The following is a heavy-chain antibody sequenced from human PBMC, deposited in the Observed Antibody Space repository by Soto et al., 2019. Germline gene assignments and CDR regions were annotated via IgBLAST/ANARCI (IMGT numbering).Heavy chain of an antibody. CDR1: EFTFSNYA. Sequence: EVQLLESGGGLVQPGGSLRLSCAASEFTFSNYAMTWVRQAPGRGLEWVSAISGGGDGTYYADSVKGRFTISRDNFTKTLYLRMKSLNSEDTVSYYCAKRSCTDGSCRGAYFAHSGQGCMETVS. D-gene: IGHD2-15*01. CDR3: AKRSCTDGSCRGAYFAH. V-gene: IGHV3-23*01. CDR2: ISGGGDGT. J-gene: IGHJ4*02.